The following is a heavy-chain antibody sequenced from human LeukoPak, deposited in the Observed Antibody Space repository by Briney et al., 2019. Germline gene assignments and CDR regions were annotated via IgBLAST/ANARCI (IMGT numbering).Heavy chain of an antibody. CDR2: IRYDGSNK. Sequence: QPGGSLRLSCAASGFTFSSYGMHWVRQAPGKGLEWVAFIRYDGSNKYYADSVKGRFTISRDNSKNTLYLQMNSLRAEDTAVYYCAREGYYDILTPRFWYFDLWGRGTLVTVSS. V-gene: IGHV3-30*02. CDR3: AREGYYDILTPRFWYFDL. CDR1: GFTFSSYG. J-gene: IGHJ2*01. D-gene: IGHD3-9*01.